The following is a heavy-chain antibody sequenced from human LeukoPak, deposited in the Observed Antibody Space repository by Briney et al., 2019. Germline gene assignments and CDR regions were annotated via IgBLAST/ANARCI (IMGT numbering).Heavy chain of an antibody. V-gene: IGHV4-59*01. J-gene: IGHJ3*02. CDR1: GRSFTGYY. CDR3: ASGSDLWSAYGKYGFDI. D-gene: IGHD3-3*01. Sequence: SENLSLTSEVSGRSFTGYYDTWVRQSPWEGLDWIGCVYSSGNTNYNPPLKSRVTLSVDTSKNPFSLNLHSVTAADTVVYYCASGSDLWSAYGKYGFDIWGQGTMVTVSS. CDR2: VYSSGNT.